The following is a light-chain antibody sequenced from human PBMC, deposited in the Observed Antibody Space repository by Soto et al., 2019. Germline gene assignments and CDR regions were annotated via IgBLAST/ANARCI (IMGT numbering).Light chain of an antibody. V-gene: IGLV1-40*01. CDR3: QSYDSRLRV. Sequence: QSVLTQPPSVSGAPGQRATISCTGNSSNIGAGHDVHWYQQLPGTAPKLLIYGHTNRPSGVPARFSGSTSGASASLAITGLQAEDEADYYCQSYDSRLRVFGGGTKLTVL. CDR1: SSNIGAGHD. J-gene: IGLJ2*01. CDR2: GHT.